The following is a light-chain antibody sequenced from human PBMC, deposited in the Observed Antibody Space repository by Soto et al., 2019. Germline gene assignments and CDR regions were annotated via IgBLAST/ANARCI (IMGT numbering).Light chain of an antibody. CDR1: QSVSGN. CDR2: GAS. CDR3: QQYHDWPPIT. V-gene: IGKV3-15*01. Sequence: EIVMTQSPATLSVSPGERATLSCRASQSVSGNLAWYQQKPGQAPRLLIYGASTRATGIQARFSGSGSRTEFTITISSLQSEDFAVYYRQQYHDWPPITFVQGTLLEIK. J-gene: IGKJ5*01.